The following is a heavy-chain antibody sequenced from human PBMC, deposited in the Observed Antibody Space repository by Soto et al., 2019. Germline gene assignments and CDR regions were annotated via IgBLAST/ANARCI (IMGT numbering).Heavy chain of an antibody. CDR1: GFTFSSYA. CDR2: ISGSGGST. V-gene: IGHV3-23*01. CDR3: AKDSDSSSWQNYYYYGMDV. D-gene: IGHD6-13*01. J-gene: IGHJ6*02. Sequence: GGSLRLSCAASGFTFSSYAMSWVRQAPGKGLEWVSAISGSGGSTYYADSVKGRLTISRDNSKNTLYLQMNSLRAEDTAVYYCAKDSDSSSWQNYYYYGMDVWGQGTTVTVS.